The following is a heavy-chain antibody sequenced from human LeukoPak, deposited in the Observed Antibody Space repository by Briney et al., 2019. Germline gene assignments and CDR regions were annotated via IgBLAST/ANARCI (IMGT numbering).Heavy chain of an antibody. V-gene: IGHV4-39*07. J-gene: IGHJ4*02. Sequence: PSETLSLTCTVSGGSISSSSYYWGWIRQPPGKGLEWIGSIYYSGSTYYNPSLKSRVTISVDTSKNQFSLKLNAVTAADTAVYFCARGHGYSYGLLGYWGQGTLVPVSS. CDR3: ARGHGYSYGLLGY. CDR2: IYYSGST. D-gene: IGHD5-18*01. CDR1: GGSISSSSYY.